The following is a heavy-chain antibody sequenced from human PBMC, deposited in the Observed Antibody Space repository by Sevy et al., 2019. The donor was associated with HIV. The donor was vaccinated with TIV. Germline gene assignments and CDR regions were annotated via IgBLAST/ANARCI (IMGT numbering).Heavy chain of an antibody. CDR1: GLSVSDNY. CDR2: IYSDGRT. CDR3: ARDRYSDASGYYYYYYGMDV. Sequence: GGSLRLSCAASGLSVSDNYMNWVRQAPGKGLELVSVIYSDGRTYYADSGKGRFTISKDNSKNRPYLHMNNLRPEDTAVYYCARDRYSDASGYYYYYYGMDVWGQGTTVTVSS. D-gene: IGHD3-22*01. J-gene: IGHJ6*02. V-gene: IGHV3-66*01.